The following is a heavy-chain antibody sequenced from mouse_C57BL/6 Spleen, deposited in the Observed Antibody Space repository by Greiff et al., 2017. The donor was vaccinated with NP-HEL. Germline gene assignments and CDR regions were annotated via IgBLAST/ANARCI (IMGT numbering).Heavy chain of an antibody. Sequence: QLQESGPELVKPGASVKISCKASGYSFTDYNMHWVKQSHGKSLEWIGVINPNYGTTSYNQKFKGKATLTVDQSSSTAYMQLNSLTSEDSAVYYCARRDYGSSYGAMDYWGQGTSVTVSS. CDR2: INPNYGTT. D-gene: IGHD1-1*01. J-gene: IGHJ4*01. V-gene: IGHV1-39*01. CDR1: GYSFTDYN. CDR3: ARRDYGSSYGAMDY.